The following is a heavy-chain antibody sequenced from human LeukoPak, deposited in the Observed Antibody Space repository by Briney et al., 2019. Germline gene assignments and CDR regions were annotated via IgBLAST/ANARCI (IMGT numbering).Heavy chain of an antibody. CDR1: GFAVSSNY. CDR3: ARALRGYSYVLDY. V-gene: IGHV3-66*01. CDR2: IYSDRST. D-gene: IGHD5-18*01. Sequence: GGSLRLSCAVSGFAVSSNYMSWVRQAPGKGLEWVPVIYSDRSTYYADSVKGRFTISGDNSKNTLFLQMNSLRAEDTAVYFCARALRGYSYVLDYWGQGTLVTVSS. J-gene: IGHJ4*02.